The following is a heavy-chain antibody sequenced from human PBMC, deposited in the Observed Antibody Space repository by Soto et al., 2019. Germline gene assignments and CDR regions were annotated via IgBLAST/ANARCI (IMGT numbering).Heavy chain of an antibody. CDR3: ARDGQELVLYNWFDP. CDR2: INPNSGDT. J-gene: IGHJ5*02. D-gene: IGHD1-26*01. V-gene: IGHV1-2*02. Sequence: GASVKVSCKASGYTFSDYYMHWVRQAPGQGLEWMGWINPNSGDTEYAQKFQGRVTMTRDTSISTAYMELSSLRSDDTAVYYCARDGQELVLYNWFDPWGQGTLVTVSS. CDR1: GYTFSDYY.